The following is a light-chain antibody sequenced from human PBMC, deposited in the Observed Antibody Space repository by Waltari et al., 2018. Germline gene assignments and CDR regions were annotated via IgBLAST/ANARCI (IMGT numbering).Light chain of an antibody. V-gene: IGKV1-9*01. Sequence: DIQLTQSPSFLSASVGDRVTITCRASQGIDTYLAWYQQRPGKAPNLLIYAASTLQSGIPSRFSGSGSGTEFTLTISSLQPEDFATYYCLQLSSYPLTFGRGTKVEI. J-gene: IGKJ3*01. CDR2: AAS. CDR3: LQLSSYPLT. CDR1: QGIDTY.